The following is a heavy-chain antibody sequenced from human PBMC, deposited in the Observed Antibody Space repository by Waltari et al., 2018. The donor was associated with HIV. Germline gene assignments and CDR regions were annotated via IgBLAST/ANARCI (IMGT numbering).Heavy chain of an antibody. D-gene: IGHD3-10*01. J-gene: IGHJ4*02. CDR3: ARVGRGPSYYFDS. CDR1: GYTFTGHY. CDR2: MNPNTYST. V-gene: IGHV1-2*02. Sequence: QVHLVQSGPEVKKPGASVKVSCETSGYTFTGHYLHWLRQATGQGLEWMGWMNPNTYSTKYSPKWKGRDRISMDTSITTTYMELTGLGSDDTAVYYCARVGRGPSYYFDSWGQGTLVTVAS.